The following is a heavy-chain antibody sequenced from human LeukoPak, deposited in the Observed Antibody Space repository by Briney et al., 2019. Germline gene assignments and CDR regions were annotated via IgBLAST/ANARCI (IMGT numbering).Heavy chain of an antibody. Sequence: GGSLRLSCAASGFTFSSYAMSWVRQAPGKGLEWVSAISGSGGSTYYADSVKGRFTISRDNSKNTLYLQMNSLRAEDTAVYYCAKVRVVPAAPYPDYYYYMDVWGKGTTVTVSS. D-gene: IGHD2-2*01. CDR3: AKVRVVPAAPYPDYYYYMDV. J-gene: IGHJ6*03. CDR1: GFTFSSYA. CDR2: ISGSGGST. V-gene: IGHV3-23*01.